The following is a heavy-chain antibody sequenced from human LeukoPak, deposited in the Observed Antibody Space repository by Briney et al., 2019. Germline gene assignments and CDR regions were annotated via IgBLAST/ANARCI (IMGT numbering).Heavy chain of an antibody. CDR3: ARHAPVAGTRGWFDP. CDR1: GGSISSYY. V-gene: IGHV4-59*08. Sequence: SETLSLTCTVSGGSISSYYWSWIRQPPGKGLEWIWYIYYSGSTNYNPSLKSRVTISVDTSKNQFSLKLSSVTAADRAVYYCARHAPVAGTRGWFDPWGQGTLVTVSS. D-gene: IGHD6-19*01. J-gene: IGHJ5*02. CDR2: IYYSGST.